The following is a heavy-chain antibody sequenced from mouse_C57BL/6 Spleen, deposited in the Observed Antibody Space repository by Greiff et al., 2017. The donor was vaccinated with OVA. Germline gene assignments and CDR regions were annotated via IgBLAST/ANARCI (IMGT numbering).Heavy chain of an antibody. CDR3: ARKDRGKPYYFDY. Sequence: QVQLQQPGTELVKPGASVKLSCKASGYTFTSYWMHWVKQRPGQGLAWIGNINPSNGGTNYNEKFKSKATLTVDKSSSTAYMQLSSLTSEDSAVYYCARKDRGKPYYFDYWGQGTTLTVSS. CDR2: INPSNGGT. D-gene: IGHD2-14*01. J-gene: IGHJ2*01. V-gene: IGHV1-53*01. CDR1: GYTFTSYW.